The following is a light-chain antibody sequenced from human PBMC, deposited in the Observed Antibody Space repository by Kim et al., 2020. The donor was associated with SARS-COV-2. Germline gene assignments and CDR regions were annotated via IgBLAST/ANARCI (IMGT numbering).Light chain of an antibody. CDR3: SSYTSSSTRV. Sequence: QSALTQPASVSGSPGQSITISCTGTSSDVGGYNYVSWYQQHPGEAPKLMIYDVNNRPSGVSNRFSDSKSGNTASLTISGLQAEDEADYYCSSYTSSSTRVFGGGTQLTVL. V-gene: IGLV2-14*03. CDR2: DVN. CDR1: SSDVGGYNY. J-gene: IGLJ3*02.